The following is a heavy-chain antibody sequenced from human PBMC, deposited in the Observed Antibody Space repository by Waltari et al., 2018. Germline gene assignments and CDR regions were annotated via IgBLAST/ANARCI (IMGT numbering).Heavy chain of an antibody. J-gene: IGHJ4*02. V-gene: IGHV4-59*01. CDR1: GFTFDDYA. CDR3: ARVQVEMATIND. Sequence: VQLVESGGGLVQPGRSLRLSCAASGFTFDDYAMHWVRQPPGKGLEWIGYIYYSGSTNYNPSLKSRVTISVDTSKNQFSLKLSSVTAADTAVYYCARVQVEMATINDWGQGTLVTVSS. CDR2: IYYSGST. D-gene: IGHD5-12*01.